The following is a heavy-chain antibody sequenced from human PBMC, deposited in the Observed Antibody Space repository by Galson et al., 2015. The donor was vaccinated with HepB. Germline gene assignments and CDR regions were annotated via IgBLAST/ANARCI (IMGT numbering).Heavy chain of an antibody. J-gene: IGHJ4*02. CDR3: AKGVGRARRFAN. CDR2: ISGSGNNT. CDR1: GFTFTDYA. V-gene: IGHV3-23*01. Sequence: SLRLSCAASGFTFTDYAMAWVRQAPGKGLEWVSSISGSGNNTYYADSVKGRFTISRDNSKNMAYLQMNGLRAEDTALYYCAKGVGRARRFANWGQGTLVTVSP.